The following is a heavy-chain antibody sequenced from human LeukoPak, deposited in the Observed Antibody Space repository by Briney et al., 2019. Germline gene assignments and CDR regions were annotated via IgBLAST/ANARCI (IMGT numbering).Heavy chain of an antibody. CDR2: IRYDGSNK. CDR3: ARTSGYDPTNFDY. CDR1: GFTFSSYG. D-gene: IGHD5-12*01. V-gene: IGHV3-30*02. J-gene: IGHJ4*02. Sequence: GGSLRLSCAASGFTFSSYGMHWVRQAPGKGLEWVAFIRYDGSNKYYVDSVKGRFTISRDNSKNTLYLQMNSLRAEDTAVYYCARTSGYDPTNFDYWGQGTLVTVSS.